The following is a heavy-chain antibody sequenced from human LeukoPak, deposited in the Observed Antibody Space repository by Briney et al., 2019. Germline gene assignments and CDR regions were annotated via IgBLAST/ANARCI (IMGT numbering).Heavy chain of an antibody. J-gene: IGHJ4*02. CDR1: GFTFSSYP. V-gene: IGHV3-23*01. Sequence: GGSVTLSCAASGFTFSSYPMICLRQAPGKGLEWVFAISGSGGSTYYADSVKGRFTISRDNSKNTLYLQMNSLRAEETAVYYCAKDGAGGDYALYYFDYWGQGTLVTVSS. CDR2: ISGSGGST. D-gene: IGHD4-17*01. CDR3: AKDGAGGDYALYYFDY.